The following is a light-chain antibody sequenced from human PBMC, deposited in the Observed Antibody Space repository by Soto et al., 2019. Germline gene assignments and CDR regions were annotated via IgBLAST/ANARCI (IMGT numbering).Light chain of an antibody. CDR1: SSDVGGYNY. CDR2: DVS. CDR3: CSYAGSYFYV. J-gene: IGLJ1*01. V-gene: IGLV2-11*01. Sequence: ALTQPRSVSGSPGQSVTISCTGTSSDVGGYNYVSWYQQHPGKAPKLMIYDVSKRPSGVPDRFSGSKSGNTASLTISGLQAEDEADYYCCSYAGSYFYVFGTGTKLTVL.